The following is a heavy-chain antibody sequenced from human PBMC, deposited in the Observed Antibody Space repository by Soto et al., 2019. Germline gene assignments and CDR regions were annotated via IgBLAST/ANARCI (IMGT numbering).Heavy chain of an antibody. CDR2: IYYSGST. V-gene: IGHV4-31*03. CDR3: ARIVGIVGATEVIDY. J-gene: IGHJ4*02. CDR1: GGSISSNGYY. Sequence: QVQLQESGPGLVKPSQTLSLTCTVSGGSISSNGYYWSWIRQHPGKGLEWMGYIYYSGSTYYNPSLKSRVTISVDTSKNQFSLKLSSVTAADTAVYYCARIVGIVGATEVIDYWGQGTLVTVSS. D-gene: IGHD1-26*01.